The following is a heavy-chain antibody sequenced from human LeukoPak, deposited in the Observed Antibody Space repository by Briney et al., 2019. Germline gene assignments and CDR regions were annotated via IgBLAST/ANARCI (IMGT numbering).Heavy chain of an antibody. V-gene: IGHV4-59*08. J-gene: IGHJ4*02. Sequence: SETLSLTCTVFGGSLSNYYWVWVRQPPGKGLEWIGLIYSSGSIKYNPSLKSRLTISLDTSKNQIPLKLTSVTAADTAIYYCARQFEFWGQGTLVTVSS. CDR2: IYSSGSI. CDR3: ARQFEF. CDR1: GGSLSNYY.